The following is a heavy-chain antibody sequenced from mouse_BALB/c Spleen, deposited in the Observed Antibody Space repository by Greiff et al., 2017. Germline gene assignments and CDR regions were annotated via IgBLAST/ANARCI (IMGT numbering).Heavy chain of an antibody. CDR1: GFSLTSYG. CDR3: ARGEYGAY. J-gene: IGHJ3*01. D-gene: IGHD2-10*02. CDR2: IWSGGST. Sequence: QVQLKESGPGLVQPSQSLSITCTVSGFSLTSYGVHWVRQSPGKGLEWLGVIWSGGSTDYNAAFISRLSISKDNSKSQVFFKMNSLQANDTAIYYCARGEYGAYWGQGTLVTVSA. V-gene: IGHV2-2*02.